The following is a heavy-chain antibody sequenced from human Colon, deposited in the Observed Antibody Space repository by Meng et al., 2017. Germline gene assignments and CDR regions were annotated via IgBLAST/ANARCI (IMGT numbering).Heavy chain of an antibody. Sequence: QVQLVESGGAVVQPGRSLRLSCVASGFSFSTYGMHWVRQAPGKGLEWVAIIWFDGSNKYYGDSVKGRFTISRDNSKNTLYLQMNSLRVEDTAVYYCARGATPENFDYWGQGTLVTVSS. CDR1: GFSFSTYG. J-gene: IGHJ4*02. V-gene: IGHV3-33*01. CDR2: IWFDGSNK. CDR3: ARGATPENFDY.